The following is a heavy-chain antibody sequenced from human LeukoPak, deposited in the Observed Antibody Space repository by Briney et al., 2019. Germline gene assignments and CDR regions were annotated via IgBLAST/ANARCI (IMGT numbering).Heavy chain of an antibody. J-gene: IGHJ4*02. D-gene: IGHD6-13*01. Sequence: SETLSLTCTVAGGSISSYYWSWIRQPPGKRLEWIGYIYFSGSTNYNPSLKSRVTISVDTSKTQFSLKLSSVTAADTAVYYCARDGGYSRDWGQGTLVTASS. CDR3: ARDGGYSRD. V-gene: IGHV4-59*01. CDR2: IYFSGST. CDR1: GGSISSYY.